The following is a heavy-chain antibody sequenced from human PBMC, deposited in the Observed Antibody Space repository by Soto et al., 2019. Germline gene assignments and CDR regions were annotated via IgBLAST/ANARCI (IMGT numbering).Heavy chain of an antibody. D-gene: IGHD4-4*01. J-gene: IGHJ4*02. CDR2: IGGSGGKR. CDR1: GFTFNAYA. Sequence: EVQLLESGGGLVLPGGSLRLSCAASGFTFNAYAMTWVRQAPGKGLEWVSAIGGSGGKRDYAASVKGRCTISRDKSKDALDLQMNSLRVEDTAVYYCARVASDYINSVDHWGQGILVTVSS. V-gene: IGHV3-23*01. CDR3: ARVASDYINSVDH.